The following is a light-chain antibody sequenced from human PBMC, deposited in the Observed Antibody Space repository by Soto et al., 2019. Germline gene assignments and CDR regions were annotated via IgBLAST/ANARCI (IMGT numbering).Light chain of an antibody. CDR1: QRVSTY. CDR2: AAS. CDR3: QQYNSYPYT. V-gene: IGKV1-39*01. J-gene: IGKJ2*01. Sequence: DIQMTQSPSSLSASVGDRVTITCRASQRVSTYLNWYQQKPEKAPKLLIYAASSLQSGVPSRFSGSGSGTDFTLTITSLQPDDSATYYCQQYNSYPYTFGQGTKLEIK.